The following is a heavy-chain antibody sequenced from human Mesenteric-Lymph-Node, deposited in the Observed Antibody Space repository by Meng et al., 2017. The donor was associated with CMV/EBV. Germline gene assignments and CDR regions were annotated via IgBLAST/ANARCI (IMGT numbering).Heavy chain of an antibody. CDR2: ISYTGST. V-gene: IGHV4-59*01. CDR1: GGSISSYY. D-gene: IGHD1-26*01. J-gene: IGHJ4*02. CDR3: ARDLGSPSGDPQGQFDY. Sequence: SETLSLTCTVSGGSISSYYWNWIRQPPGKGLEWIGYISYTGSTNYNPSLKSRVTISVDTSNNQFSLRMRSVTAADAAVYYCARDLGSPSGDPQGQFDYWGQGTLVTVSS.